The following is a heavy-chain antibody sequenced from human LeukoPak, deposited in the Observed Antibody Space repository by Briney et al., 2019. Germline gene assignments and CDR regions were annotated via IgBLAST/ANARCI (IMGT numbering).Heavy chain of an antibody. D-gene: IGHD6-13*01. V-gene: IGHV3-23*01. CDR3: AKPSSSSRNKYYYYYGMDV. Sequence: ETLSLTCTVSGGSISSYYWSWVRQAPGKGLEWVSAISGSGGSTYYADSVKGRFTISRDNSKNTLYLQMNSLRAEDTAVYYCAKPSSSSRNKYYYYYGMDVWGQGTTVTVSS. CDR2: ISGSGGST. J-gene: IGHJ6*02. CDR1: GGSISSYY.